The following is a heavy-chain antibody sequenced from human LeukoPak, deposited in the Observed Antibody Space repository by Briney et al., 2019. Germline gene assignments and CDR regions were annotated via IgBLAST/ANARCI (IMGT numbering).Heavy chain of an antibody. J-gene: IGHJ5*02. CDR3: ARSDHYDYVWGSYRSTNWFDP. Sequence: ASVKVSCKASGYTFTGYYMHWVRQAPGQGLEWMGWINPNSGGTNYAQKFQDRVTMTRDTSISTAYMELSRLRSDDTAVYYCARSDHYDYVWGSYRSTNWFDPWGQGTLVTVSS. CDR2: INPNSGGT. V-gene: IGHV1-2*02. CDR1: GYTFTGYY. D-gene: IGHD3-16*02.